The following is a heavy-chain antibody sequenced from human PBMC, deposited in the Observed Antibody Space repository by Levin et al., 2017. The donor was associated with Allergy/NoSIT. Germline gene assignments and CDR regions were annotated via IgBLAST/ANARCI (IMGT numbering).Heavy chain of an antibody. CDR2: IYYSGTT. Sequence: SETLSLTCTVSGGSFSSSNYYWGWIRQPPGTGLEWIGSIYYSGTTYYNPSLKSRLTISVDTSKNQFSLKVSSVTAADTAVYYCATAGGSRGYYYMDVWGKGTTVSVSS. D-gene: IGHD3-10*01. J-gene: IGHJ6*03. CDR3: ATAGGSRGYYYMDV. V-gene: IGHV4-39*01. CDR1: GGSFSSSNYY.